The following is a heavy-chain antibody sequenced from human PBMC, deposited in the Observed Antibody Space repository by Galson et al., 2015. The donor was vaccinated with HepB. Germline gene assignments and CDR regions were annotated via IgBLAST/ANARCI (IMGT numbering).Heavy chain of an antibody. V-gene: IGHV3-23*01. Sequence: SLRLSCAVSGFSFSNSAMNWVRQAPGRGLEWISGISISGRNTYYADSVKGRFTISRDNSKNTVFLQMNSLRAEDTAVYYCAKEEVPNDYWGQGTLVTVSS. CDR2: ISISGRNT. J-gene: IGHJ4*02. CDR1: GFSFSNSA. CDR3: AKEEVPNDY. D-gene: IGHD4/OR15-4a*01.